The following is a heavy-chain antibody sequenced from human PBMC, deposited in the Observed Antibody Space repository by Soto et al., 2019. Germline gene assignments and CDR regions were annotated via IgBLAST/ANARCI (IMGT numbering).Heavy chain of an antibody. CDR1: GASISSYY. V-gene: IGHV4-59*01. J-gene: IGHJ5*01. D-gene: IGHD3-22*01. CDR2: IHFSGST. CDR3: ARDTRSYDSSGYFPFDS. Sequence: SETLSLTCTVSGASISSYYWNWIRQPPGKGLEWIGYIHFSGSTDHHPSLRSRVTISLGTSRNQFSLKLSSVTAADTAVYYCARDTRSYDSSGYFPFDSWGQAALVT.